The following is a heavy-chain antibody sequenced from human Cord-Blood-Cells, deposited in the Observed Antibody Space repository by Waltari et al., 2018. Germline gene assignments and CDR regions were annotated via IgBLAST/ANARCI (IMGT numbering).Heavy chain of an antibody. Sequence: EVQLVESGGGLVQPGRSLRLSCAASGFTFDDYAMHWVRQAPGKGLEWVSGISWNSGSIGYADSVKGRFTISRDNAKNSLYLQMNSLRAEDTALYYCAKDIGDILTGYDAFDIWGQGTMVTVSS. D-gene: IGHD3-9*01. J-gene: IGHJ3*02. CDR2: ISWNSGSI. CDR1: GFTFDDYA. CDR3: AKDIGDILTGYDAFDI. V-gene: IGHV3-9*01.